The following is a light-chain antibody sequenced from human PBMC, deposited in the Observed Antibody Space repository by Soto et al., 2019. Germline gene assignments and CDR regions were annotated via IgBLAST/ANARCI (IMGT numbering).Light chain of an antibody. Sequence: VLTQSPGTLSLSPGARATLSCRARLTVFNKYLAWYQQKPGQPPRLLIYGASNRASGIPDRFNGTGSGTDLIITISRLEAEDGEVYYGQQYGNSPRTFGQGTKVDIK. J-gene: IGKJ1*01. CDR3: QQYGNSPRT. CDR2: GAS. CDR1: LTVFNKY. V-gene: IGKV3-20*01.